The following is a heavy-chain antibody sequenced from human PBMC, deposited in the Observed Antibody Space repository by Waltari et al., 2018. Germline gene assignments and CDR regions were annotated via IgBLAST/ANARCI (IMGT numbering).Heavy chain of an antibody. CDR1: GFTFSSYA. Sequence: EVQLLESGGGLVQPGGSLRLSCAASGFTFSSYAMSWVRQAPGKGLEWVSVIYSGGGTYYADSVKGRFTISRDNSKNTLYLQMNSLRAEDTAVYYCAKDEGLVYWGQGTLVTVSS. D-gene: IGHD6-6*01. V-gene: IGHV3-23*03. J-gene: IGHJ4*02. CDR2: IYSGGGT. CDR3: AKDEGLVY.